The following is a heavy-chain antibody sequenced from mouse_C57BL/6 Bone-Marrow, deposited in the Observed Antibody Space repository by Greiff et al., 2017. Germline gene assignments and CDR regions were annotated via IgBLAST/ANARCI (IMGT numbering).Heavy chain of an antibody. CDR3: ARFELGPYYFDY. CDR2: ISSGSSTI. J-gene: IGHJ2*01. D-gene: IGHD4-1*01. Sequence: EVMLVESGGGLVKPGGSLKLSCAASGFTFSDYGMHWVRQAPEKGLEWVAYISSGSSTIYYADTVKGRFTISRDNAKNTLCLQMTSLRSEDTAMYYCARFELGPYYFDYWGQGTTLTVSS. V-gene: IGHV5-17*01. CDR1: GFTFSDYG.